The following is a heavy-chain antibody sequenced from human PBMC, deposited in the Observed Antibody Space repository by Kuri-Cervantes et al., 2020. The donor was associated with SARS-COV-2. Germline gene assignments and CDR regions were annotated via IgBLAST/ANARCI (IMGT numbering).Heavy chain of an antibody. Sequence: GESLKISCAASGFSFSSYGMHWVRQAPGKGLKWVAVISHDGNNKYYADSVKGRFTISRDNSKNTLYLQRNSRRAEDTAVYYCAKDQDLVVVPPAMFGMDVWGQGTTVTVSS. CDR1: GFSFSSYG. J-gene: IGHJ6*02. V-gene: IGHV3-30*18. D-gene: IGHD2-2*01. CDR3: AKDQDLVVVPPAMFGMDV. CDR2: ISHDGNNK.